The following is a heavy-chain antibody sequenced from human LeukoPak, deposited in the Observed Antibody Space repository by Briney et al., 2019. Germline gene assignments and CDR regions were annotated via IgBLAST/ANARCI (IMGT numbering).Heavy chain of an antibody. CDR1: GFTFSSYA. CDR2: ISSDGSNK. D-gene: IGHD3-10*01. V-gene: IGHV3-30*04. CDR3: TKGGVGSGSYYRCDN. Sequence: PGRSLRLSCAASGFTFSSYAMHWVRQAPGKGLEWMALISSDGSNKYYADSVEGRFTISRDNSRNTLYLEVNNLRAEDTAPYYCTKGGVGSGSYYRCDNWGQGTLVTVSS. J-gene: IGHJ4*02.